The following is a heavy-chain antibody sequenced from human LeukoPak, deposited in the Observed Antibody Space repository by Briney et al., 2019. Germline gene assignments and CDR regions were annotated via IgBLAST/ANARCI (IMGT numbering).Heavy chain of an antibody. Sequence: GGSLRLSCAASGFTFSSYGMHWVRQAPGKGLEWVAVNGSNKYYADSVKGRFTISRDNSKNTLYLQMNSLRAEDTAVYYFAKGAGATITLGYFDYWGQGTLVTVSS. CDR3: AKGAGATITLGYFDY. CDR1: GFTFSSYG. V-gene: IGHV3-33*06. CDR2: NGSNK. J-gene: IGHJ4*02. D-gene: IGHD5-24*01.